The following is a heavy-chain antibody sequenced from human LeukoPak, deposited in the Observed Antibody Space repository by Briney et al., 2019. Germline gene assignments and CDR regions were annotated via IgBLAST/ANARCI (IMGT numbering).Heavy chain of an antibody. CDR1: SGSFSGYY. D-gene: IGHD3-10*01. Sequence: SETLSLTCSVYSGSFSGYYWSWIRQPPGKGLEWIGEINHSVGTNYNPSPKSRVTMSLDTSKNQFSLKPSSVTAADTAVYYCARGHTRITMLRGSRSAYYFDYWGQGTLVTVSS. J-gene: IGHJ4*02. V-gene: IGHV4-34*01. CDR2: INHSVGT. CDR3: ARGHTRITMLRGSRSAYYFDY.